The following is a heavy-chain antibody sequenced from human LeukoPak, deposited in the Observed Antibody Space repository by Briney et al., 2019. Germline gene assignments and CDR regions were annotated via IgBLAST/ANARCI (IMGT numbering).Heavy chain of an antibody. J-gene: IGHJ4*02. CDR3: ARERWGIAAAREFDY. CDR2: INAGNGNT. V-gene: IGHV1-3*01. CDR1: GYTFTSYA. D-gene: IGHD6-13*01. Sequence: ASVKVSCKASGYTFTSYAMHWVRQAPGQRLEWMGWINAGNGNTKYSQKFQGRVTITRDTSASTAYMELSSLRSEDTAVYYCARERWGIAAAREFDYWGQGTLVTVSS.